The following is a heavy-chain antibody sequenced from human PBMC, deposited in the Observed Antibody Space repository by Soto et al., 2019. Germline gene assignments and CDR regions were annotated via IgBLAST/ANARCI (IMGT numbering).Heavy chain of an antibody. D-gene: IGHD6-13*01. CDR1: GFTFSGSA. CDR2: IGSKANTYAP. J-gene: IGHJ2*01. Sequence: EVQLVESGGGLVQPGGSLKLSCAASGFTFSGSAIHWDRQASGKGLEWVGGIGSKANTYAPAYAASVKGSYTISRDDSNDTAHLQMNSLQTEDTAVYYCPRHETPAGPSGYVDLWGRGTLVTVSS. V-gene: IGHV3-73*02. CDR3: PRHETPAGPSGYVDL.